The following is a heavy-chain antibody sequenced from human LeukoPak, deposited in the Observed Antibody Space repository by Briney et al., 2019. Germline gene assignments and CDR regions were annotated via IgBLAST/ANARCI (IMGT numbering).Heavy chain of an antibody. Sequence: SETLSLTCTVSGYSISSGYYWGWIRQPPGKGLEWIGSIYHSGSTYYNPSLKSRVTISVDTSKNQFSLKLSSVTAADTAVYYCARGTAMADPSPFDYWGQGTLVTVSS. CDR1: GYSISSGYY. D-gene: IGHD5-18*01. J-gene: IGHJ4*02. V-gene: IGHV4-38-2*02. CDR2: IYHSGST. CDR3: ARGTAMADPSPFDY.